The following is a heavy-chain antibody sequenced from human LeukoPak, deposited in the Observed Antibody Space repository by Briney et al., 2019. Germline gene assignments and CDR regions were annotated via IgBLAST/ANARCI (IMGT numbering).Heavy chain of an antibody. CDR1: GFTFDDYA. D-gene: IGHD1-26*01. J-gene: IGHJ4*02. CDR3: AKRGWELHSLPKY. CDR2: ISWNSGSI. Sequence: GGSLRLSCAASGFTFDDYAMHWVRQAPGKGLEWVSGISWNSGSIGYADSVKGRFTISRDNAKNSLYLQMNSLRAEDTALYYCAKRGWELHSLPKYWGQGTLVTVSS. V-gene: IGHV3-9*01.